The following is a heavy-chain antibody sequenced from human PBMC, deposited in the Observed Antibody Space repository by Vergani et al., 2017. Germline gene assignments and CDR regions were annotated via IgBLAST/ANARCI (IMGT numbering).Heavy chain of an antibody. D-gene: IGHD6-19*01. CDR2: ISGSGGST. V-gene: IGHV3-23*01. CDR1: GFTFSSYA. CDR3: ASDSGWYRGVDY. Sequence: EVQLLESGGGLVQPGGSLRLSCAASGFTFSSYAMSWVRQAPGKGLEWVSAISGSGGSTYYADSVKGRFTISRDNSKNTLYLQMNSLRAEDTAVYYCASDSGWYRGVDYWGQGTLVTVSS. J-gene: IGHJ4*02.